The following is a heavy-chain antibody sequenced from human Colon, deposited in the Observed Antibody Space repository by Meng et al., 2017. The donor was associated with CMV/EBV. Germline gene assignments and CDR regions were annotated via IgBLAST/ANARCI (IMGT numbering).Heavy chain of an antibody. Sequence: GGSLRLSCATSGFTFGSYSMNWVRQAPGKGLEWVSSISSSSSYIYYADSVKGRFTISRDNAKNSLYLQMDSLRAEDTAVYYCARGIVGITMIVVVPFDYWGQGTLVTVSS. V-gene: IGHV3-21*01. CDR3: ARGIVGITMIVVVPFDY. J-gene: IGHJ4*02. D-gene: IGHD3-22*01. CDR2: ISSSSSYI. CDR1: GFTFGSYS.